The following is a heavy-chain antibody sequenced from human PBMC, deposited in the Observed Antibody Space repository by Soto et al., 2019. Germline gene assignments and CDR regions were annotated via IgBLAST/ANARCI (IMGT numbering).Heavy chain of an antibody. CDR2: ISYDGSNK. D-gene: IGHD5-12*01. CDR3: AKDWLLRYYYYYGMDV. Sequence: PRLSCAASGFTFSSYGMHWVRQAPGKGLEWVAVISYDGSNKYYADSVKGRFTISRDNSKNTLYLQMNSLRAEDTAVYYCAKDWLLRYYYYYGMDVWGQGTTVTVSS. J-gene: IGHJ6*02. V-gene: IGHV3-30*18. CDR1: GFTFSSYG.